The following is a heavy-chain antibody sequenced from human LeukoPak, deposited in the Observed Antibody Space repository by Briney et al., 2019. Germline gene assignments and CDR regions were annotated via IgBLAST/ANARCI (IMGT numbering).Heavy chain of an antibody. V-gene: IGHV3-23*01. CDR1: GFTFSSYA. J-gene: IGHJ4*02. CDR3: AKDQRITIFGVHLGSFDY. Sequence: GGSLRLSCAASGFTFSSYAMSWVRQAPGKGLEWVSAISGSGGSTYYADSVKGRFTISRDNSKNTLYLQMNSLRAEDTAVYYCAKDQRITIFGVHLGSFDYWGQGTLVTVSS. D-gene: IGHD3-3*01. CDR2: ISGSGGST.